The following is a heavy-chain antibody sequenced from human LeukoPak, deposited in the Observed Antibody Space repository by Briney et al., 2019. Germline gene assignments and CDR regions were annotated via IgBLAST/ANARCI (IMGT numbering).Heavy chain of an antibody. CDR2: ISGSGAYT. Sequence: GGSLRLSCAASGFTFSSYAMTWVRQAPGKGLEWVSTISGSGAYTYYADSVKGRFTISRDNSKNTLYLQMNSLRAEDTAVYYCARLEYSSLDYWGQGTLVTVSS. J-gene: IGHJ4*02. CDR3: ARLEYSSLDY. V-gene: IGHV3-23*01. D-gene: IGHD6-13*01. CDR1: GFTFSSYA.